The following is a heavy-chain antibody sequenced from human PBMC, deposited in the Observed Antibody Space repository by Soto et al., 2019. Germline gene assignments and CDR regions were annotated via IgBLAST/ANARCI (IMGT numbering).Heavy chain of an antibody. CDR3: ARAPRLRLTAYGMDV. CDR2: IIPIFGTA. J-gene: IGHJ6*02. D-gene: IGHD5-12*01. Sequence: QVQLVQSGAEVKKPGSSVKVSCKASGGTFSSYAISWVRQAPGQGLEWMGGIIPIFGTANYAQKFQGRVTITADDSTSTAYMELSIRRSEDTAVYYCARAPRLRLTAYGMDVWGQGTTVTVSS. V-gene: IGHV1-69*12. CDR1: GGTFSSYA.